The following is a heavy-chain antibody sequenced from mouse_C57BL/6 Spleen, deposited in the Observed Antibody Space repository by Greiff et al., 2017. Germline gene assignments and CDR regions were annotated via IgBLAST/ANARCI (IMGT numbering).Heavy chain of an antibody. CDR2: IHPNSGST. CDR3: ARPPLTTVVNGYFDV. CDR1: GYTFTSYW. Sequence: QVQLQQPGAELVKPGASVKLSCKASGYTFTSYWMHWVKQRPGQGLEWIGMIHPNSGSTNYNEKFKSKATLTVDKSSSTAYMQLSSLTSEDSAVYYCARPPLTTVVNGYFDVWGTGTTVTVSS. D-gene: IGHD1-1*01. J-gene: IGHJ1*03. V-gene: IGHV1-64*01.